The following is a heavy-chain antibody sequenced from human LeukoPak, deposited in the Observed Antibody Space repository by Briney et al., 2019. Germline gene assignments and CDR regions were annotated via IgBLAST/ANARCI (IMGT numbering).Heavy chain of an antibody. D-gene: IGHD6-6*01. V-gene: IGHV3-9*01. CDR1: GFTFDEYA. CDR2: ISWNSGSI. J-gene: IGHJ6*02. CDR3: VKDSSAYAMDV. Sequence: GRSLRLSCAASGFTFDEYAMHWVRQAPGKGLEWVSGISWNSGSIGYAGSVKGRLTISRDNAKNSLYLQMTSLRAEDTALYYCVKDSSAYAMDVWGQGTTVTVSS.